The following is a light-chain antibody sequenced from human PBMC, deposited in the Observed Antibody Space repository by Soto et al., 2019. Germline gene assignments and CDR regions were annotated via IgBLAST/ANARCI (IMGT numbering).Light chain of an antibody. V-gene: IGKV3-20*01. CDR2: GAS. CDR3: HQYGTTPWP. J-gene: IGKJ1*01. Sequence: EIVLTQSPGALSFSPGDRATLSCRASQSVYGNYLAWYQQKPGQAPRLLIYGASSRPTDIPDRFSGSGSGTDFTLTITRLEREDFAVYFCHQYGTTPWPFGQGTKVDNK. CDR1: QSVYGNY.